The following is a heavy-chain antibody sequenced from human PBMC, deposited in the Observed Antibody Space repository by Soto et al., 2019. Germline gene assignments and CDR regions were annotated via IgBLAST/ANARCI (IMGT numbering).Heavy chain of an antibody. CDR3: ARELPYYVSSDSYLDY. J-gene: IGHJ4*02. CDR1: GDSVSGNSAA. D-gene: IGHD3-16*01. CDR2: TYYRSRWYN. Sequence: LSQTLSLTCAISGDSVSGNSAAWNWIRQSPSRGLEWLGRTYYRSRWYNDYAVSVKSRITVTPDTSKNQFSLHLNSVAPEDTAVYYCARELPYYVSSDSYLDYWGQGALVTVSS. V-gene: IGHV6-1*01.